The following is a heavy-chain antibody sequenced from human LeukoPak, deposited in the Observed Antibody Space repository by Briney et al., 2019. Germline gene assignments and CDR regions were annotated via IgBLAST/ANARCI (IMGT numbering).Heavy chain of an antibody. D-gene: IGHD2-2*01. Sequence: GGSLRLSCAASGFAFSSYWMSWVRQAPGKGLEWVANIKQDGSEKYYADSVKGRFTISRDSAKNSLYLQMNSLRAEDTAVYYCARVASGYCSSTSCYAGGGYYYYGMDVWGQGTTVTVSS. CDR1: GFAFSSYW. V-gene: IGHV3-7*01. CDR3: ARVASGYCSSTSCYAGGGYYYYGMDV. CDR2: IKQDGSEK. J-gene: IGHJ6*02.